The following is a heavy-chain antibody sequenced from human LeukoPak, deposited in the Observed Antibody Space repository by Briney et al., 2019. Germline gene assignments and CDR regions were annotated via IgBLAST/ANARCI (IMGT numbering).Heavy chain of an antibody. J-gene: IGHJ5*02. D-gene: IGHD3-3*01. CDR3: ARHDWFDP. Sequence: PGGSLRLSCEVSGFTVSGDYMSWVRQAPGKGLEWVSVIYSGGSTYYADSVKGRFTISRDNSKNTLYLQMNSLRADDTAVYYCARHDWFDPWGQGTLVTASS. CDR1: GFTVSGDY. CDR2: IYSGGST. V-gene: IGHV3-53*01.